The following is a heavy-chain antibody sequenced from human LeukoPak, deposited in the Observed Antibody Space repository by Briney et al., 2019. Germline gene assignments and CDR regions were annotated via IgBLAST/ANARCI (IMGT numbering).Heavy chain of an antibody. CDR3: AELGITMIGGV. V-gene: IGHV3-48*03. J-gene: IGHJ6*04. CDR2: ISSSGSTI. Sequence: GGSLRLSSAAPGFTFSSYEMNWVRQAPGKGLEWVSYISSSGSTIYYADSVKGRFTISRDNAKNSLYLQMNSLRAEDTAVYYCAELGITMIGGVWGKGTTVTISS. CDR1: GFTFSSYE. D-gene: IGHD3-10*02.